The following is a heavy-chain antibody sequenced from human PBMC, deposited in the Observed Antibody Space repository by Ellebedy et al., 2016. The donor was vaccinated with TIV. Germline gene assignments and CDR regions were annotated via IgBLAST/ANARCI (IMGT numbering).Heavy chain of an antibody. CDR1: GGSISSYY. J-gene: IGHJ2*01. CDR3: ARVDSSGYYQANWYFDL. V-gene: IGHV4-59*01. D-gene: IGHD3-22*01. CDR2: IYYSGST. Sequence: MPSETLSLTCTVSGGSISSYYWSWIRQPPGKGLEWIGYIYYSGSTNYNPSLKSRVTISVDTSKNQFSLKLSSVTAADTAVYYCARVDSSGYYQANWYFDLWGRGTLVTVSS.